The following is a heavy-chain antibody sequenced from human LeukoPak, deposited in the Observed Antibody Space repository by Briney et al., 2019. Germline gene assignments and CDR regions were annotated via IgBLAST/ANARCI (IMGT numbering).Heavy chain of an antibody. J-gene: IGHJ4*02. V-gene: IGHV4-39*07. Sequence: SETLSLTCTVSGGSISSSSYYWGWIRQPPGKGLEWIGSIYYSGSTYYNPSLKSRVTISVDTSKNQFSLKLSSVTAADTAVYYCARSSDDSSGWYYWGQGTLVTVSS. CDR2: IYYSGST. CDR3: ARSSDDSSGWYY. CDR1: GGSISSSSYY. D-gene: IGHD3-22*01.